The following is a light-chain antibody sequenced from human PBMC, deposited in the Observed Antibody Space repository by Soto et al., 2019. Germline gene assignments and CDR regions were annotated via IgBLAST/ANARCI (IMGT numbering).Light chain of an antibody. Sequence: QSVLTQPASVSGSPGQSITISCTGSSSDVRSYNLVSWYQQHPGKAPKLMIYEVTKWPSGVSNRFSGSKSGNTASLTISGLQAEDEADYYCCSYTGSSTLWVFGGGTKLTVL. CDR2: EVT. V-gene: IGLV2-23*02. J-gene: IGLJ3*02. CDR3: CSYTGSSTLWV. CDR1: SSDVRSYNL.